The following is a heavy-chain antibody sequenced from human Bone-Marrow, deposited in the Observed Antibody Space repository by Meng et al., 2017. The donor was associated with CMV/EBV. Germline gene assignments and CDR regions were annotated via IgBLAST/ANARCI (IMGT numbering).Heavy chain of an antibody. Sequence: GESLKISCAASGFTFSRYAMHWVRQAPGKGLEWVAVISYDGSNKYYADSVKGRFTISRDNSKNTLYLQMNSLRAEDTAVYYCASERITMIVVAYWGQGTLVTVSS. V-gene: IGHV3-30-3*01. D-gene: IGHD3-22*01. CDR3: ASERITMIVVAY. J-gene: IGHJ4*02. CDR2: ISYDGSNK. CDR1: GFTFSRYA.